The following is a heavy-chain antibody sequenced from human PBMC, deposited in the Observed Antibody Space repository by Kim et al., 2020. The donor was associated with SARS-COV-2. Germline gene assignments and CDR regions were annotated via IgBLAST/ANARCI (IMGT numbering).Heavy chain of an antibody. Sequence: GGSLRLSCAASGFTFSSYGMHWVRQAPGKGLEWVAVISYDGSNKYYADSVKGRFTISRDNSKNTLYLQMNSLRAEDTAVYYCAGRGTPHYSSSWYVHYWGQGTLVTVSS. V-gene: IGHV3-30*03. CDR3: AGRGTPHYSSSWYVHY. CDR1: GFTFSSYG. D-gene: IGHD6-13*01. CDR2: ISYDGSNK. J-gene: IGHJ4*02.